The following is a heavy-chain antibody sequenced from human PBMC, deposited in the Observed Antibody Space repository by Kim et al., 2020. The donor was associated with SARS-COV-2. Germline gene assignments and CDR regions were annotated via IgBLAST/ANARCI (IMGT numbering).Heavy chain of an antibody. CDR2: ISSSSSSI. Sequence: GGSLRLSCAASGFTFSSYSMNWVRQAPGKGLEWVSSISSSSSSIYYSDSVKGRFTISRDNAKNSLYLQMNSLRAEDTAVYYCARATILIWGYDPTRHYYYGMDVWGQGTTVTVSS. D-gene: IGHD3-9*01. V-gene: IGHV3-21*01. J-gene: IGHJ6*02. CDR1: GFTFSSYS. CDR3: ARATILIWGYDPTRHYYYGMDV.